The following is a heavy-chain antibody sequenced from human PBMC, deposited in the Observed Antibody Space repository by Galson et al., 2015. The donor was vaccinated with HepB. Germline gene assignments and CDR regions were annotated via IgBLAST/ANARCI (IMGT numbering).Heavy chain of an antibody. CDR3: ARAPAGRGYNFYYFDY. Sequence: SLRLSCAASGFTFSGYSINWVRQAPGKGLEWISYISGSSNTIYYADSVKGRFTISRDNAKNSPYLQMNSLRDEDTGVYYCARAPAGRGYNFYYFDYWGQGTLVTVSS. J-gene: IGHJ4*02. V-gene: IGHV3-48*02. CDR1: GFTFSGYS. CDR2: ISGSSNTI. D-gene: IGHD5-18*01.